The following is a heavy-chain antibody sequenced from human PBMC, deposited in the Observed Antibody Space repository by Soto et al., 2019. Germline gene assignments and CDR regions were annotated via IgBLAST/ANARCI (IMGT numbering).Heavy chain of an antibody. J-gene: IGHJ4*02. V-gene: IGHV4-39*01. CDR2: IYYSGST. Sequence: SETLSLTCTVSGGSISSSSYYWGWIRQPPGKWLEWIGSIYYSGSTYYNPSLKSRVTISVDTSKNQFSLKLSSVTAADTAVYYCARPVYYYDSSGYYYFDYWGQGTMVTVSS. CDR3: ARPVYYYDSSGYYYFDY. CDR1: GGSISSSSYY. D-gene: IGHD3-22*01.